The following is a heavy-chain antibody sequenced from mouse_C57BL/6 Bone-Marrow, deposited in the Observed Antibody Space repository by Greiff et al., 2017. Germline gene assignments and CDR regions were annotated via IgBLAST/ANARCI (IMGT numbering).Heavy chain of an antibody. CDR3: ARWDPLRY. J-gene: IGHJ2*01. CDR2: IDPSDSYT. Sequence: QVQLQQPGAELVMPGASVKLSCKASGYTFTSYWMHWVKQRPGQGLEWIGEIDPSDSYTNYNQKFKGKSTLTVDKSSSTADMQLSSLTSEDSAVYYCARWDPLRYWGQGTTLTVSS. V-gene: IGHV1-69*01. CDR1: GYTFTSYW. D-gene: IGHD4-1*01.